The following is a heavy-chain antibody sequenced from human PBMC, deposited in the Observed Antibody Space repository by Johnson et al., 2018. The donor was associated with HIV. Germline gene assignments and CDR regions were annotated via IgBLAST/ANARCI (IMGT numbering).Heavy chain of an antibody. J-gene: IGHJ3*02. Sequence: QVQLVESGGGVVQPGGSLRLSCVASGFTFSRYGMHWVRQAPGKGLEWVALISYGGSNKYYADSVKGRFTISRDNSKNTLYLQMNSLRAEDTAVYYCAREGKYLAGAEDAFDIWGQGTMVTVSS. CDR2: ISYGGSNK. V-gene: IGHV3-30*19. CDR3: AREGKYLAGAEDAFDI. CDR1: GFTFSRYG. D-gene: IGHD2/OR15-2a*01.